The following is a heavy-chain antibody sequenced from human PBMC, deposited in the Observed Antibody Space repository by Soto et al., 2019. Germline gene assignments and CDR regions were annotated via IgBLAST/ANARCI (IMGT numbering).Heavy chain of an antibody. CDR2: IFPEDSDT. V-gene: IGHV5-51*01. CDR3: ARHPYCSSTTCSADYNFYGVDV. J-gene: IGHJ6*02. D-gene: IGHD2-2*01. CDR1: GYTFSTDW. Sequence: PGESLKISCRASGYTFSTDWIGWVRQTPGKGLEWVGIIFPEDSDTRYSPSFQGRVTISADKSTSTAYLQWGSLRASDSAIYYCARHPYCSSTTCSADYNFYGVDVWGQGTTVTVSS.